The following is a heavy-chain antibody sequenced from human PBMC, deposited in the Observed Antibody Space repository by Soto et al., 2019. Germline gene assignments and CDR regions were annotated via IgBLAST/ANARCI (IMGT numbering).Heavy chain of an antibody. D-gene: IGHD1-7*01. V-gene: IGHV3-30*18. CDR2: ISYDGSNK. CDR1: GFTFSSYG. Sequence: QVQLVESGGGMVQPGRSLRLSCAASGFTFSSYGMHWVRQAPGKGLEWVAVISYDGSNKYYADSVKGRFTISRDNSKNTLYLQMNSLRAEDTAVYYCAKEGVELELLGGYYYYMDVWGKGTTVTVSS. CDR3: AKEGVELELLGGYYYYMDV. J-gene: IGHJ6*03.